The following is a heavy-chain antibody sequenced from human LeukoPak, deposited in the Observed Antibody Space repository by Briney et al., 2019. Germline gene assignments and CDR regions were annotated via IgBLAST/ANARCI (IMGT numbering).Heavy chain of an antibody. D-gene: IGHD3-3*01. J-gene: IGHJ3*02. CDR3: ARVNDFFPYSYAFDI. V-gene: IGHV4-39*07. CDR2: IYYSGST. CDR1: GGSISSGSYY. Sequence: PSETLSLTCTVSGGSISSGSYYWGWIRQPPGKGLEWIGSIYYSGSTYYNPSLKSRVTMSVDTSKSQFSLKLSSVTAADTAVYYCARVNDFFPYSYAFDIWGQGTMVTVSS.